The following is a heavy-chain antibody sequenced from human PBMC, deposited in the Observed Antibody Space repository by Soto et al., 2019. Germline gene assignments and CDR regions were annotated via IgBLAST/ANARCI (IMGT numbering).Heavy chain of an antibody. V-gene: IGHV5-10-1*01. CDR3: ARHAGDYYYYGMDV. CDR2: IDPSDSYT. J-gene: IGHJ6*02. Sequence: HGESLKISCKGSGYSFTSYWISWVRQMPGKGLEWMGRIDPSDSYTNYSPSFQGHVTISADKSISTAYLQWSSLKASDTAMYYCARHAGDYYYYGMDVWGQGTTVTVSS. CDR1: GYSFTSYW. D-gene: IGHD2-2*01.